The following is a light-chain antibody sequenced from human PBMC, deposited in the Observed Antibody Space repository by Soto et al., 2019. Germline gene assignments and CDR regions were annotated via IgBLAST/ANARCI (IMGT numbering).Light chain of an antibody. Sequence: EIVLTQSPATLSLSPGERATLSCRASQSVRTYLAWYQQKPGQAPRLLIYDASNRATGIPARFSGSGSETDFTLTISSLEAEDFAVYYCQQRSNWPVTVGGGTKVEIK. V-gene: IGKV3-11*01. CDR1: QSVRTY. CDR2: DAS. CDR3: QQRSNWPVT. J-gene: IGKJ4*01.